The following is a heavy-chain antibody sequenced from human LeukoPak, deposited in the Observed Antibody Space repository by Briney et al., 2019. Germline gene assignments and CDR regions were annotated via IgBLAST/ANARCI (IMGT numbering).Heavy chain of an antibody. V-gene: IGHV1-18*01. CDR3: ARDKNSSTWYWFDP. J-gene: IGHJ5*02. D-gene: IGHD6-13*01. Sequence: ASVKVSCKASGYNFSSYGISWVRQAPGQGLEWMGWISGYNGHTKYARKLQGRVTMTTDTSTSTAYMELGSLRSDDTAVYYCARDKNSSTWYWFDPWGQGTLVTVSS. CDR2: ISGYNGHT. CDR1: GYNFSSYG.